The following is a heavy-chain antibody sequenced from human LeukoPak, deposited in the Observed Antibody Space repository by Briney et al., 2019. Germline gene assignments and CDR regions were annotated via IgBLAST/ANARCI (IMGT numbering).Heavy chain of an antibody. J-gene: IGHJ4*02. V-gene: IGHV3-33*01. CDR2: IWYDGSNK. CDR3: ARDRRDGYNYFVY. CDR1: GFTFSSYS. Sequence: SGGSLRLSCAASGFTFSSYSMHWVRQAPGKGLEWVAVIWYDGSNKYYADSVKGRFTISRDNSKNTLYLQMNSLRAEDTAVYYCARDRRDGYNYFVYWGQGTLVTVSS. D-gene: IGHD5-24*01.